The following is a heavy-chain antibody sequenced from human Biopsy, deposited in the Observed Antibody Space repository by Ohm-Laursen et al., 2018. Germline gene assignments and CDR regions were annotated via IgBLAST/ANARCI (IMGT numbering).Heavy chain of an antibody. V-gene: IGHV4-39*01. CDR2: IYNTKTT. CDR3: ARHPTGFWFDP. J-gene: IGHJ5*02. Sequence: SQTLSLTCTVSGGSISSSTTYYWAWLRQPPGKGLEWIGIIYNTKTTFYNPSLKSRVTISFDTTTNQFSLKVSSVPAADTALYFCARHPTGFWFDPWGHGTLVTVSS. CDR1: GGSISSSTTYY.